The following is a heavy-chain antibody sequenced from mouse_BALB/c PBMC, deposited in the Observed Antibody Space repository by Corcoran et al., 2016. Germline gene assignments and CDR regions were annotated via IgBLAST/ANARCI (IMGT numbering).Heavy chain of an antibody. CDR3: AKRANWSYFDY. D-gene: IGHD4-1*01. Sequence: EVQLQQSGPELVKTGASVKISCKTSGYTFTEYTIHRVKQSNGKSLEWIRGINPNNGGPSYNQKFKGKTTLTVEKSSSTAYMELRSLTSEDSAVYYCAKRANWSYFDYWGQGTTLTVSS. J-gene: IGHJ2*01. CDR1: GYTFTEYT. CDR2: INPNNGGP. V-gene: IGHV1-18*01.